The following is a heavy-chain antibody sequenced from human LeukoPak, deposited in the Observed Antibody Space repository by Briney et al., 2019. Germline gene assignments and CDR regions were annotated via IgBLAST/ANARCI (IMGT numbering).Heavy chain of an antibody. J-gene: IGHJ6*02. Sequence: SETLSLTCAVSGGSISSGGYSWIWVRQPAGKGLEWIGYFYQSGSIYYNPSLKSRVTISIDRSKNQFSLKLSSVTAADTAVYYCARGRAGMDVWGQGPTVNVYS. CDR3: ARGRAGMDV. CDR2: FYQSGSI. V-gene: IGHV4-30-2*01. CDR1: GGSISSGGYS.